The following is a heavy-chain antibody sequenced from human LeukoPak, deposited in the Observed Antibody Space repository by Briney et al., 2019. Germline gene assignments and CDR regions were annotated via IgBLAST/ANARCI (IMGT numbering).Heavy chain of an antibody. Sequence: SETLSLTCAVSGDSISSYYWSWIRQPPGKGLEWIGYIYYSGSTNYNPSLKSRVTISVDTSKNQFSLKLSSVTAADTAVYYCASSMTTVTFDYWGQGTLVTVSS. CDR3: ASSMTTVTFDY. D-gene: IGHD4-17*01. CDR1: GDSISSYY. V-gene: IGHV4-59*08. J-gene: IGHJ4*02. CDR2: IYYSGST.